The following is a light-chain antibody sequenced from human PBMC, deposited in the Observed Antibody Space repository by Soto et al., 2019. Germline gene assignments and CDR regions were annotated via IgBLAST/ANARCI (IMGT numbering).Light chain of an antibody. V-gene: IGLV2-14*01. CDR2: EVN. CDR3: SSYTSSSTYV. J-gene: IGLJ1*01. CDR1: SSDVGDYNY. Sequence: QSVLTQPASVSGSPGQSITISCTGASSDVGDYNYVSWYQHHPGEAPKLLIYEVNNRPSGVSDRFSGSKSGNVASLTISWLQAEDEAGYYCSSYTSSSTYVFGTGTKVTVL.